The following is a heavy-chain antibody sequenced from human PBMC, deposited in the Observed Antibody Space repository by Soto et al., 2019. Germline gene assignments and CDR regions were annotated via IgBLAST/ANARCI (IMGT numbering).Heavy chain of an antibody. CDR1: GGTFSSYA. Sequence: QVQLVQSGAEVKKPGSSVKVSCKASGGTFSSYAISWVRQAPGQGLEWMGGIIPIFGTANYAQKFQGRVTITADEYTSTAYMELSSLRSEDTAVYYCASDLGYCSSTSCYTAENWFDPWGQGTLVTVSS. V-gene: IGHV1-69*01. D-gene: IGHD2-2*02. J-gene: IGHJ5*02. CDR3: ASDLGYCSSTSCYTAENWFDP. CDR2: IIPIFGTA.